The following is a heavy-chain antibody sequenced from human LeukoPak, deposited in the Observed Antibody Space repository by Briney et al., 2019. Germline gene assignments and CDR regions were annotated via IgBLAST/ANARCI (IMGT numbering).Heavy chain of an antibody. CDR2: IYTSGST. CDR3: ARMYYYGSGSYYWFDP. V-gene: IGHV4-4*07. Sequence: SETLSLTCTVSGGSLSSYYWNWIRQPAGKGLEWIGRIYTSGSTNYNPSLKSRVTMSVDTSKNQFSLKLSSVTAADTAVYYCARMYYYGSGSYYWFDPWGQGTLVTVSS. J-gene: IGHJ5*02. D-gene: IGHD3-10*01. CDR1: GGSLSSYY.